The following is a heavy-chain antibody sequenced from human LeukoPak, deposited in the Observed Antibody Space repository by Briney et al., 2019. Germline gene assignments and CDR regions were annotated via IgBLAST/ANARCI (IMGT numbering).Heavy chain of an antibody. CDR1: GFTVSSNY. CDR3: ARGGSSWYYFDY. J-gene: IGHJ4*02. CDR2: IYSGGST. V-gene: IGHV3-66*01. D-gene: IGHD6-13*01. Sequence: PGGSLRLSCAAPGFTVSSNYMSWVRQAPGKGLEWVSVIYSGGSTYYADSVKGRFTISRDNSKNTLYLQMNSLRAEDTAVYYCARGGSSWYYFDYWGQGTLVTVSS.